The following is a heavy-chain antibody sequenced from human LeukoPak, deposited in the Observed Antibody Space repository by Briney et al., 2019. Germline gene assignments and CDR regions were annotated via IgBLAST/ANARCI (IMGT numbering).Heavy chain of an antibody. J-gene: IGHJ4*02. CDR1: GFTFSSYA. CDR3: ARDRGVYDFWSGYAKLDY. V-gene: IGHV3-30-3*01. Sequence: GGSLRLSCAASGFTFSSYAMHWVRQAPGKGLEWVAVISYDGSNKYYADSVKGRFTISRDNSKNTLYLQMNSLRAEDTAVYYCARDRGVYDFWSGYAKLDYWGQGTLVTVSS. D-gene: IGHD3-3*01. CDR2: ISYDGSNK.